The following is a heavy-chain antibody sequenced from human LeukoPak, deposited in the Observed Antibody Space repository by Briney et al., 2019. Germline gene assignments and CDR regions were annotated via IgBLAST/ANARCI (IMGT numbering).Heavy chain of an antibody. D-gene: IGHD3-10*01. J-gene: IGHJ4*02. CDR2: IKQDGSEK. CDR3: GRGVRGSGSY. CDR1: GFTLSSYW. Sequence: QPGGSLRLSCAASGFTLSSYWMSWVRQAPGKGLDLVSNIKQDGSEKYYVDSVKSRVTISRDIAKSSLYLQITSLNAEDAALYYCGRGVRGSGSYWGQGTLVTVSS. V-gene: IGHV3-7*04.